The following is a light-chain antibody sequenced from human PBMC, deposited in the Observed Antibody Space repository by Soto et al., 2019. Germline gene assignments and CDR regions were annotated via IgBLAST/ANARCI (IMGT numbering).Light chain of an antibody. V-gene: IGKV1-27*01. CDR2: GAS. J-gene: IGKJ1*01. CDR3: QRYDSAPRT. CDR1: QGIGNY. Sequence: DVQMTQSPSSLSASVGDRVTITCRASQGIGNYLAWYQQKPGKVPRLLIHGASTLQSGVPSRFSGSGSGTDFTVTISSLQPEDVSTFYCQRYDSAPRTFGRGTKVELK.